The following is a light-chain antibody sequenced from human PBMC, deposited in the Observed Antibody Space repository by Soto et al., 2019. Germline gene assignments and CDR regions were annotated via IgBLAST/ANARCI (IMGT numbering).Light chain of an antibody. J-gene: IGKJ2*01. CDR3: QQSYSTPPA. Sequence: DIQMTQSPSSLSASVGDRVTITCRASQSISSYLNWYQQKPGKAPKLLLYAASSLQSGVTSRLIGSGSGTDFTLTISSLQPEDFATYYCQQSYSTPPAFGQGTKLEI. V-gene: IGKV1-39*01. CDR2: AAS. CDR1: QSISSY.